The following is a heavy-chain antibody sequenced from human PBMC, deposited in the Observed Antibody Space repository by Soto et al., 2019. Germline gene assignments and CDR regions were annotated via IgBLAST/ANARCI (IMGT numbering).Heavy chain of an antibody. D-gene: IGHD1-26*01. J-gene: IGHJ3*01. Sequence: EAQVVESGGGLVQPGGSLRLSCATSGFANYLIWVRQAPGKGLECVSGIFGVGRMYYADSVKGRFITSKDNSNNMVYLQMTSLRAEDTAIYYCARPSGNNERAFDLWGRVTVVAVAS. V-gene: IGHV3-53*01. CDR1: GFANY. CDR2: IFGVGRM. CDR3: ARPSGNNERAFDL.